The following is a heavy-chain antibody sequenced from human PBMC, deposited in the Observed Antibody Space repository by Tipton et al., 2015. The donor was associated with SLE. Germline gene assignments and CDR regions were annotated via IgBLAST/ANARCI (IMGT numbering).Heavy chain of an antibody. CDR2: INHSGST. J-gene: IGHJ4*02. CDR1: AYSITSGYY. Sequence: LRLSCAASAYSITSGYYWGWIRQPPGKGLEWIGEINHSGSTNYNPSLKSRVTISVDTSKNQFSLKLSSVTAADTAVYYCARKEITFGGVIVPYYFDYWGQGTLVTVSS. D-gene: IGHD3-16*02. V-gene: IGHV4-38-2*01. CDR3: ARKEITFGGVIVPYYFDY.